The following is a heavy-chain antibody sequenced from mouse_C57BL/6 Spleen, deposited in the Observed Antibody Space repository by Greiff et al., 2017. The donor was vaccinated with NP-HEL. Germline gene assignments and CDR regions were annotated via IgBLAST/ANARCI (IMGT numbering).Heavy chain of an antibody. V-gene: IGHV5-4*01. J-gene: IGHJ3*02. D-gene: IGHD2-4*01. CDR3: ARDRAYYDYDAGAW. CDR2: ISDGGSYT. Sequence: EVNVVESGGGLVKPGGSLKLSCAASGFTFSSYAMSWVRQTPEKRLEWVATISDGGSYTYYPDNVKGRFTISRDNAKNNLYLQMSHLKSEDTAMYYCARDRAYYDYDAGAWWGQGTLVTVSA. CDR1: GFTFSSYA.